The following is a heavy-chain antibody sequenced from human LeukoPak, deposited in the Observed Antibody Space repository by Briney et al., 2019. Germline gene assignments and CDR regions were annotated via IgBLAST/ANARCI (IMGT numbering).Heavy chain of an antibody. CDR1: GYTFTSYD. J-gene: IGHJ4*02. CDR3: ARGPGYCSSTSCYRGGYYFDY. Sequence: ASVKVSCKASGYTFTSYDINWVRQATGQGLEWMGWMNPNSGNTGYAQKFQGRVTMTRNTSISTAYMELSSLRSEDTAVYYCARGPGYCSSTSCYRGGYYFDYWGQGTLVTVSS. CDR2: MNPNSGNT. D-gene: IGHD2-2*02. V-gene: IGHV1-8*01.